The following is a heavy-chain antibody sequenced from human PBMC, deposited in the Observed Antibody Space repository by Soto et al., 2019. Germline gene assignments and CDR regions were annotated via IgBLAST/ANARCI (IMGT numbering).Heavy chain of an antibody. CDR2: ISSSSSYI. CDR3: PRDRAVTKLDY. CDR1: GFTFSSYS. D-gene: IGHD4-17*01. Sequence: EVQLVESGGGLVKPGGSLRLSCAASGFTFSSYSMNWVRQAPGKGLEWVSSISSSSSYIYYADSVKGRFTMSRDNAKNSLSMQMNSLRGEDTAVYYCPRDRAVTKLDYWGQGTLVTVSS. J-gene: IGHJ4*02. V-gene: IGHV3-21*01.